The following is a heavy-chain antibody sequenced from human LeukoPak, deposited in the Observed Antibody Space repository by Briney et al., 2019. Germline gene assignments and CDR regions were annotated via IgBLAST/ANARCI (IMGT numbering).Heavy chain of an antibody. CDR3: AKSGPGMAVAGTKDYYYYGMDV. J-gene: IGHJ6*02. D-gene: IGHD6-19*01. V-gene: IGHV3-23*01. Sequence: PGGSLRLSCAASGFTFSSYAMSWVRQAPGKGLEWVSAISGSGGSTYYADSVKGRFTISRDNSKNTLYLQMNSLRAEDTAVYYCAKSGPGMAVAGTKDYYYYGMDVWGQGTTVTVSS. CDR1: GFTFSSYA. CDR2: ISGSGGST.